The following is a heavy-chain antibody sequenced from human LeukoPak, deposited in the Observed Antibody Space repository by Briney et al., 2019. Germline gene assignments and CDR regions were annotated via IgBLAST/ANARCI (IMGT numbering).Heavy chain of an antibody. V-gene: IGHV3-53*04. CDR3: ARDDSSGYYFYFDY. CDR2: IYSGGST. J-gene: IGHJ4*02. CDR1: GFTVSSNY. D-gene: IGHD3-22*01. Sequence: GGSLRLSCAASGFTVSSNYMSWVRQAPGKGLEWVSVIYSGGSTYYADSVKGRFTISRHNSKNTLYLQMNSLRAEDTAVYYCARDDSSGYYFYFDYWGQGTLVTVSS.